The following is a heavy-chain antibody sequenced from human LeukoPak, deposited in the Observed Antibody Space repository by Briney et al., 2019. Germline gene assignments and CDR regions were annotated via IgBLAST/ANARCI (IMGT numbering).Heavy chain of an antibody. J-gene: IGHJ6*02. Sequence: PGGSLRLSCAASGFTVSRNYMRWVRQAPGKGLEWVSVIYSGGNTYFADSVKGRFTNSRDNTKNTLYFQMNSLRAEDTAVYYCARRPSGSYYYYGMDVWGQGTTVTVSS. CDR2: IYSGGNT. V-gene: IGHV3-53*01. CDR3: ARRPSGSYYYYGMDV. CDR1: GFTVSRNY. D-gene: IGHD1-26*01.